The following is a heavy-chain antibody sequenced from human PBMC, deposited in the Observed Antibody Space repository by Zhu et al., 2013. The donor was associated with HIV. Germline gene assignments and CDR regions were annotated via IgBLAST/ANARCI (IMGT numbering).Heavy chain of an antibody. J-gene: IGHJ6*02. CDR1: GYTFTSYD. CDR2: MNPNSGNT. CDR3: AGPQSADTLYYYGMDV. V-gene: IGHV1-8*01. Sequence: QVQLVQSGAEVKKPGASVKVSCKASGYTFTSYDINWVRQATGQGLEWMGWMNPNSGNTGYAQKFQGRVTMTRNTSISTAYMELSSLRSEDTAVYYCAGPQSADTLYYYGMDVWAEGTDRSPSP. D-gene: IGHD2-15*01.